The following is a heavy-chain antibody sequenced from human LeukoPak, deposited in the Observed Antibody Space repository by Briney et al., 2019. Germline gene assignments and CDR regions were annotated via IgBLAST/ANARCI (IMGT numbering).Heavy chain of an antibody. Sequence: GGSLRLSCAASGFTFSSYGMHWVRQAPGKGLEWVAVISYDGSNKYYADSVKGRFTISRDNSKNTLYLQMNSLRAEDTAVYYCARDRGRWLQLKSFDYWGQGTLVTVSS. CDR3: ARDRGRWLQLKSFDY. CDR1: GFTFSSYG. D-gene: IGHD5-24*01. CDR2: ISYDGSNK. J-gene: IGHJ4*02. V-gene: IGHV3-30*03.